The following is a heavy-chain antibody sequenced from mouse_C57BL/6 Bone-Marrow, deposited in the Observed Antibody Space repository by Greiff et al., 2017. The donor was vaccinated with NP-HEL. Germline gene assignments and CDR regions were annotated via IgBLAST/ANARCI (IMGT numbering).Heavy chain of an antibody. CDR2: IYPGDGDT. D-gene: IGHD2-4*01. V-gene: IGHV1-80*01. CDR3: ARDDYDDWYFDV. Sequence: VQLQQSGAELVKPGASVKISCKASGYAFSSYWMNWVKQRPGKGLEWIGQIYPGDGDTNYNGKFKGKATLTADKSSSTAYMQLSSLTSEDSAVYFCARDDYDDWYFDVWGTGTTVTVSS. J-gene: IGHJ1*03. CDR1: GYAFSSYW.